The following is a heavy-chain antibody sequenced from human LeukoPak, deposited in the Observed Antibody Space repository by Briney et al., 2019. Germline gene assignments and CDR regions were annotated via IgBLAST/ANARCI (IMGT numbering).Heavy chain of an antibody. CDR2: IHHSGTT. J-gene: IGHJ4*02. CDR1: GGSITTTNW. D-gene: IGHD3-10*02. V-gene: IGHV4-4*02. CDR3: ARVFGGAN. Sequence: PSGTLSLTCAVSGGSITTTNWWTWVRQPPGKGLEWIGKIHHSGTTHYNPSLKTRVTISVDNSKNQFSLKLTSMTAADTAVYFCARVFGGANWGQGTLVTVSS.